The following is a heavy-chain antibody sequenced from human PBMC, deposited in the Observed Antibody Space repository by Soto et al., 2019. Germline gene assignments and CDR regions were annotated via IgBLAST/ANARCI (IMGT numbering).Heavy chain of an antibody. V-gene: IGHV3-23*01. CDR1: GFTFSSYA. CDR3: AKTHSPGTGWLQFLEGYYFDY. CDR2: ISGSGGST. D-gene: IGHD3-3*01. J-gene: IGHJ4*02. Sequence: EVQLLESGGGLVPPGGSLRLSCAASGFTFSSYAMSWVRQAPGKGLEWVSAISGSGGSTYYADSVKGRFTISRDNSKNTLYLQMNSLRAEDTAVYYCAKTHSPGTGWLQFLEGYYFDYWGQGTLVTVSS.